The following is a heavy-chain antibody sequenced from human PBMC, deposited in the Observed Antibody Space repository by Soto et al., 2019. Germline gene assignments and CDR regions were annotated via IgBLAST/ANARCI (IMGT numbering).Heavy chain of an antibody. Sequence: QVQLQQSGPGLVKPSETLSLTCTVSSGPTSSHNWGWIRQPPGRGLEWIGYVYNTGGTSYNPTLGXXVXTSADTSTKNIALTLSSVTAADTAVSYCVRQGIGPLHGRVDVWGQGTTVSVSS. CDR1: SGPTSSHN. D-gene: IGHD3-10*01. V-gene: IGHV4-59*08. J-gene: IGHJ6*02. CDR2: VYNTGGT. CDR3: VRQGIGPLHGRVDV.